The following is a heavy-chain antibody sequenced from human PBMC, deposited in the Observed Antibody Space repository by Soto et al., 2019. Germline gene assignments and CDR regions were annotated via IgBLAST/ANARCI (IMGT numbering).Heavy chain of an antibody. CDR1: GFTFRSYW. Sequence: EVQLVESGGGLVQPGGSLRLSCAASGFTFRSYWMRWVRQAPGKGLEWVANIKDDGSDKYYVDSVKGRFTISRDNAKNSLYLQMNSLRVEDTAVYYCARSSPLGPPGYWGQGTLVTVSA. V-gene: IGHV3-7*01. CDR3: ARSSPLGPPGY. CDR2: IKDDGSDK. J-gene: IGHJ4*02.